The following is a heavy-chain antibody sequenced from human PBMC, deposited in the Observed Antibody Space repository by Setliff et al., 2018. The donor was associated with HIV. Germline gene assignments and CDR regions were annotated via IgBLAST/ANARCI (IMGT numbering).Heavy chain of an antibody. V-gene: IGHV3-9*01. CDR1: GFTFDDYA. CDR2: ISWNSGSI. Sequence: PGGSLRLSCAASGFTFDDYAMHWVRQAPGKGLEWVSGISWNSGSIGYADSVKGRFTISRDNANNSLYLQMNSLRAEDTAVYYCARGARGYSYGWGQGTLVTVSS. D-gene: IGHD5-18*01. J-gene: IGHJ4*02. CDR3: ARGARGYSYG.